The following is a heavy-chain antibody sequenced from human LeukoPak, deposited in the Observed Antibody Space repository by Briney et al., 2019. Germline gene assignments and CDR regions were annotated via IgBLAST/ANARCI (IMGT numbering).Heavy chain of an antibody. Sequence: ASVKVSCKASGYTFTGYYMHWVRQAPGQGLEWMGWINPNSGGTNYAQKFQGRATMTRDTSISTAYMELSSLRSDDTAVYYCATADSVPAGDYHYWYMDVWGKGTTVTVSS. CDR2: INPNSGGT. CDR3: ATADSVPAGDYHYWYMDV. V-gene: IGHV1-2*02. D-gene: IGHD2-2*01. J-gene: IGHJ6*03. CDR1: GYTFTGYY.